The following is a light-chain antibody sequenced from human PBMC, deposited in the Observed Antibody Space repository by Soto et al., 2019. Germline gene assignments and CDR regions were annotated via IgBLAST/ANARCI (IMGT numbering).Light chain of an antibody. CDR2: EGS. Sequence: QSALTQPASVSGSPGQSITISCTGTSSDVGGYILVSWYQQHPGKAPKLMLYEGSKRPSGVSNRFSGSKSGNTASLTISGLQPEDEAHYYCCSYVGSDTYVIFGGGTKLTVL. J-gene: IGLJ2*01. V-gene: IGLV2-23*01. CDR1: SSDVGGYIL. CDR3: CSYVGSDTYVI.